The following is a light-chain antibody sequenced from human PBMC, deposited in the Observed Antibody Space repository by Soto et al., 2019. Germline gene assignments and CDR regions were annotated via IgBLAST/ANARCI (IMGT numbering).Light chain of an antibody. CDR1: QSVSSK. Sequence: EMVMTQSPATLFVSQGERATLSCRSSQSVSSKLAWYQQKPGQAPRLLIYDASTRATGIPARFSGSGFGTEFTLTISSLQSEDVAVYYCQQYNTRPPTTFGQGTRLEIK. V-gene: IGKV3-15*01. CDR2: DAS. CDR3: QQYNTRPPTT. J-gene: IGKJ5*01.